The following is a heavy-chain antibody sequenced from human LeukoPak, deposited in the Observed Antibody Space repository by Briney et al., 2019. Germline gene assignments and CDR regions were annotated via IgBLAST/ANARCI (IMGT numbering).Heavy chain of an antibody. CDR2: INHSGST. J-gene: IGHJ4*02. D-gene: IGHD3-10*01. CDR1: GGSFSGYY. Sequence: SETLSLTCAVYGGSFSGYYWSWIRQPPGKGLVWIGEINHSGSTNYNPSLKSRVTISVDTSKNQFSLKLSSVTAADTAVYYCARGRTYYYGSGPFDYWGQGTLVTVSS. CDR3: ARGRTYYYGSGPFDY. V-gene: IGHV4-34*01.